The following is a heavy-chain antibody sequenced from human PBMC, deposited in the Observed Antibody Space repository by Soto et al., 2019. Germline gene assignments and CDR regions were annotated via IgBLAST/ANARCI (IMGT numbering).Heavy chain of an antibody. CDR3: AREILLTTTYYYYYYMDV. J-gene: IGHJ6*03. CDR1: GFTFSDHY. CDR2: TRNKANSYTT. Sequence: GGSLSLSCAASGFTFSDHYMDWVRQAPGKGLEWVGRTRNKANSYTTEYAASVKGRFTISRDDSKNSLYLQMNSLKTEDTAVYYCAREILLTTTYYYYYYMDVWGKGTTVTVSS. V-gene: IGHV3-72*01. D-gene: IGHD4-4*01.